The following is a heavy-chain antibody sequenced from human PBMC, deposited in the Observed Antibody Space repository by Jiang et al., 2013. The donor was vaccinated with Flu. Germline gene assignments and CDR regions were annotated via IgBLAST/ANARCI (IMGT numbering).Heavy chain of an antibody. CDR3: ARGPRWLRSHGDTFSYFDY. Sequence: GAEVKKPGASVKVSCKASGYTFTAYYMHWLRQAPGQGLEWMGWINPNSGGTKYAQKFLGWVNMTRDTSITTAYMELNRLRSDDTAVYYCARGPRWLRSHGDTFSYFDYWGQGTLVTVSS. V-gene: IGHV1-2*04. J-gene: IGHJ4*02. CDR2: INPNSGGT. CDR1: GYTFTAYY. D-gene: IGHD5-24*01.